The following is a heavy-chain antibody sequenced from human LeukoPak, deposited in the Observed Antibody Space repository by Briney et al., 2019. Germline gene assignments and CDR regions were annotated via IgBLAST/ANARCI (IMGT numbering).Heavy chain of an antibody. CDR3: ARGTCSGTSCPLFDY. J-gene: IGHJ4*02. V-gene: IGHV3-21*01. CDR1: GFTFSSYS. D-gene: IGHD2-2*01. CDR2: ISSSSSYI. Sequence: GGSLRLSCIASGFTFSSYSMNWVRQAPGKGLEWVLSISSSSSYIYYTDSLKGRFTISRDNAKNSLYLQMNSLRAEDTAVYYCARGTCSGTSCPLFDYWGQGTLVTVSS.